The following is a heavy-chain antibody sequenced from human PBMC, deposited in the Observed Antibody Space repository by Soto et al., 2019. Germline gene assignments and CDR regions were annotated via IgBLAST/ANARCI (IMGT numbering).Heavy chain of an antibody. V-gene: IGHV2-5*02. D-gene: IGHD2-15*01. CDR3: AHRPSYCSGGSCYSGFDY. Sequence: QITLKESGPTLVKPTQTLTLTCTFSGFSLSTSGVGVGWIRQPPGKALEWLALIYWEDDKRYSPSLKSRLTITKDTSQNQVVLTMTNMDPVDTATYYCAHRPSYCSGGSCYSGFDYWGQGTLVTVSS. J-gene: IGHJ4*02. CDR2: IYWEDDK. CDR1: GFSLSTSGVG.